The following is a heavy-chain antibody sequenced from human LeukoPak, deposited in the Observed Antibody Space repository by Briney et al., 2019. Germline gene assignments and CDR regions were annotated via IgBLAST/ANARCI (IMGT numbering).Heavy chain of an antibody. J-gene: IGHJ6*02. CDR3: AAAAGYSGSYYGYYYYGMDV. CDR2: MNPNSGNT. D-gene: IGHD1-26*01. V-gene: IGHV1-8*01. Sequence: GASVKVSCKASGYTFTSYDINWVRQATGQGLEWMGWMNPNSGNTGYAQKFQGRVTMTRNTSISTAYMELSSLRSEDTAVYYCAAAAGYSGSYYGYYYYGMDVWGQGTTVTVSS. CDR1: GYTFTSYD.